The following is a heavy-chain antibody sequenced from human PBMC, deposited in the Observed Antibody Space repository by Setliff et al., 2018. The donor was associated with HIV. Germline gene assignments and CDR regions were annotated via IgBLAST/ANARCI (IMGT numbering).Heavy chain of an antibody. D-gene: IGHD3-3*02. CDR1: GFPFSSYG. CDR2: ITYDGSGK. CDR3: AREEGPIYYFYYMDV. V-gene: IGHV3-30*07. J-gene: IGHJ6*03. Sequence: PGGSLRLSCAASGFPFSSYGVHWVRQVPGRGPEWVAIITYDGSGKWYADSAKGRFTISRDNSKSTVYLQMDNLRVEDSAVYYCAREEGPIYYFYYMDVWGKGTTVTVSS.